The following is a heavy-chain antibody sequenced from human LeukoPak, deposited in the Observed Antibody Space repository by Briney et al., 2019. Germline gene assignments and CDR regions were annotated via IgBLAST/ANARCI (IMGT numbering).Heavy chain of an antibody. J-gene: IGHJ3*02. CDR2: IYYSGST. CDR3: ARGYGDYGDAFDI. D-gene: IGHD4-17*01. Sequence: SETLSLTCTVSGGSISSYYWSWIRQPPGKGLEWIGYIYYSGSTNYNPSLKSRVTISVDTCKNHLSLKLSSVTAADTAVYYCARGYGDYGDAFDIWGQGTMVTVSS. V-gene: IGHV4-59*08. CDR1: GGSISSYY.